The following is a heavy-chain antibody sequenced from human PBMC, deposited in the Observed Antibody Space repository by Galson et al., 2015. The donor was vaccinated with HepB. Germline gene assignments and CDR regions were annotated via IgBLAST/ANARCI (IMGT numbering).Heavy chain of an antibody. V-gene: IGHV3-9*01. CDR2: MGWNSGSI. CDR1: GFTFDDHA. Sequence: SLRLSCAASGFTFDDHAKHWVRQAPGKGLEWVSGMGWNSGSIGYADSVKGRFTISRDNAKNSLYLQMNSLRVEDTALYYCAKDSSNYYYDSSGHFDYWGQGTLVTVSS. J-gene: IGHJ4*02. D-gene: IGHD3-22*01. CDR3: AKDSSNYYYDSSGHFDY.